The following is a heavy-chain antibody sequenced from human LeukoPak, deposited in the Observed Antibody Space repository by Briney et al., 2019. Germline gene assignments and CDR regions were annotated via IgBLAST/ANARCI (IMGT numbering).Heavy chain of an antibody. CDR1: GFTFSNAW. CDR3: ARVEWFGGDIDY. V-gene: IGHV3-30*02. Sequence: GGSLRLSCAASGFTFSNAWMSWVRQAPGKGLEWVAFIRYDGSNKYYADSVKGRFTISRDNSKNTLYLQMNSLRAEDTAVYYCARVEWFGGDIDYWGQGTLVTVSS. CDR2: IRYDGSNK. D-gene: IGHD3-10*01. J-gene: IGHJ4*02.